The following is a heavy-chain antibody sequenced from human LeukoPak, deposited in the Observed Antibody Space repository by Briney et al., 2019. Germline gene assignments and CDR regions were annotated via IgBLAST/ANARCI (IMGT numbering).Heavy chain of an antibody. J-gene: IGHJ4*02. CDR2: IKTNGSEI. V-gene: IGHV3-74*01. Sequence: PGGSLRLSCTASGFTFSNYWMHWVRQAPGKGLVWVSHIKTNGSEISYADSVKGRFTNSRDNAKNTLYLQMNSLRAEDTAVYYCAKAGYNNGLDYWGQGTLVTASS. CDR1: GFTFSNYW. CDR3: AKAGYNNGLDY. D-gene: IGHD1-14*01.